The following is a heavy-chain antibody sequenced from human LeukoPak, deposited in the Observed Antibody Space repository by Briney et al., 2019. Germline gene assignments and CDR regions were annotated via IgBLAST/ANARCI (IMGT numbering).Heavy chain of an antibody. Sequence: SETLSLTCTVSGGSMSSYYWSWIRQPPGKGLEWIGYIYSSGTTNYNPSLKSRVTISLDTSKNQFALMLSSVTAADTAVYYCARLGGYNAPFRGRGQGTLVTVSS. CDR1: GGSMSSYY. V-gene: IGHV4-4*09. D-gene: IGHD5-24*01. J-gene: IGHJ4*02. CDR3: ARLGGYNAPFRG. CDR2: IYSSGTT.